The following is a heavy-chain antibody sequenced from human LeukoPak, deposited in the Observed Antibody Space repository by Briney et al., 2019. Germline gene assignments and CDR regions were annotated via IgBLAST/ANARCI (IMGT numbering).Heavy chain of an antibody. CDR1: GFTFSSYA. V-gene: IGHV3-30*04. CDR2: ISYDGSNK. D-gene: IGHD7-27*01. Sequence: GGSLRLSCAASGFTFSSYAMHWVRQAPGKGLEWVAVISYDGSNKYYADSVKGRFTISRDNSKNTLYLQMNSQRAEDTAVYYCARDKGLWGFDAFDIWGQGTMVTVSS. J-gene: IGHJ3*02. CDR3: ARDKGLWGFDAFDI.